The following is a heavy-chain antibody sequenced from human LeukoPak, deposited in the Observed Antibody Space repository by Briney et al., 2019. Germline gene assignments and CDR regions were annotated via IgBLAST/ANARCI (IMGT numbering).Heavy chain of an antibody. CDR2: ISSSGSTI. Sequence: GGSLRLSCAASGFTFSDYYMSWIRQAPGKGLEWVSYISSSGSTIYYADSVKGRFTISRDNAKNSLYLQMNSLRAEDTAVYYCARMRAHIAARPRGYFDYWGQGTLVTVSS. J-gene: IGHJ4*02. D-gene: IGHD6-6*01. CDR3: ARMRAHIAARPRGYFDY. V-gene: IGHV3-11*04. CDR1: GFTFSDYY.